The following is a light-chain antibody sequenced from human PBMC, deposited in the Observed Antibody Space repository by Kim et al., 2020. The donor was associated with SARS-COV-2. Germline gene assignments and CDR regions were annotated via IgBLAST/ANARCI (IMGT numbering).Light chain of an antibody. Sequence: GQSVTISCTGTSSDVGGYNYVSWYQHHPGKAPKLMIYEVTKRPSGVPDRFSGSKSGNTASLTVSGLQAEDEADYYCVSYVGNNNFVFGTGTKVTVL. V-gene: IGLV2-8*01. CDR2: EVT. CDR1: SSDVGGYNY. CDR3: VSYVGNNNFV. J-gene: IGLJ1*01.